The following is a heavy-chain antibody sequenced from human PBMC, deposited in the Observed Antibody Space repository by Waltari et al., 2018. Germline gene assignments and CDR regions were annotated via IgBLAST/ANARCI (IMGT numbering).Heavy chain of an antibody. J-gene: IGHJ4*02. CDR3: VFSACSGGSCYSLDS. CDR2: INPNGCGI. V-gene: IGHV1-2*02. CDR1: AYTFNGYF. D-gene: IGHD2-15*01. Sequence: QVHLEQSGAEVKKPGASVRVSCKASAYTFNGYFIHWVRQAPGQGLEWRQAPGQGIEGLAWINPNGCGIRDAHNVEGRVTLTSDSSTSTVYMELSGLKSDDTALFYCVFSACSGGSCYSLDSWGQGTLVTVTS.